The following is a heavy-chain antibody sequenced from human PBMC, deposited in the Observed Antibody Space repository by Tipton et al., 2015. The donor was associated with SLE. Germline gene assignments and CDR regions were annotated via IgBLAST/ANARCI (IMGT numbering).Heavy chain of an antibody. CDR3: ARSIAARRTTNYYMDV. V-gene: IGHV4-59*01. CDR1: GGSISSYY. CDR2: IYYSGST. J-gene: IGHJ6*03. Sequence: TLSLTCTVSGGSISSYYWSWIRQPPGKGLEWIGYIYYSGSTNYNPSLKSRVTISVDTSKNQFSLKLSSVTAADTAVHYCARSIAARRTTNYYMDVWGKGTTVTVSS. D-gene: IGHD6-6*01.